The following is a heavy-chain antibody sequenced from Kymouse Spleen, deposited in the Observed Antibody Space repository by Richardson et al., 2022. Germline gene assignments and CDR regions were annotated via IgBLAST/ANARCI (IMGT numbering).Heavy chain of an antibody. CDR1: GFTFSSYG. D-gene: IGHD2-15*01. J-gene: IGHJ6*02. CDR3: AKDGYCSGGSCYYYGMDV. Sequence: QVQLVESGGGVVQPGRSLRLSCAASGFTFSSYGMHWVRQAPGKGLEWVAVISYDGSNKYYADSVKGRFTISRDNSKNTLYLQMNSLRAEDTAVYYCAKDGYCSGGSCYYYGMDVWGQGTTVTVSS. CDR2: ISYDGSNK. V-gene: IGHV3-30*18.